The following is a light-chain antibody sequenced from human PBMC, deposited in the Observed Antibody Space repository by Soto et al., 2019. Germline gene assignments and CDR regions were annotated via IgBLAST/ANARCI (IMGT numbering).Light chain of an antibody. J-gene: IGKJ2*01. CDR3: QQYKTYSRT. V-gene: IGKV1-5*03. CDR2: KAS. CDR1: QHISPW. Sequence: DIQMTQSPSTLSASVGDRVTITCRASQHISPWLAWYQQKPGKAPKILIYKASSLESGVPSRFSGSDSGTEFTLTINSLQPDDFATYYCQQYKTYSRTFGQGTKLEIK.